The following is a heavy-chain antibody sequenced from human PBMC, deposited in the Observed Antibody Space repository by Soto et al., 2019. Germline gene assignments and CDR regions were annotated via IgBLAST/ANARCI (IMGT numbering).Heavy chain of an antibody. Sequence: PGESLKISCEGSGYNFNTYWIGWVRQMPGEGLEWMALIYPGDSDTRYSPSFEGQVTLSVDRSISTAYLQWSSLKASDTAIYYCATSTVSYVDIVSSTTRGYFDHWGQGTLVTVSS. V-gene: IGHV5-51*01. CDR2: IYPGDSDT. CDR3: ATSTVSYVDIVSSTTRGYFDH. D-gene: IGHD5-12*01. CDR1: GYNFNTYW. J-gene: IGHJ4*02.